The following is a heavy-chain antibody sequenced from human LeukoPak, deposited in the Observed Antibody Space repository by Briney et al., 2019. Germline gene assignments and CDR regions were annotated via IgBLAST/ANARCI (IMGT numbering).Heavy chain of an antibody. Sequence: GGSLRLSCEASGLTFSRYWMHWVRQAPGKGLVWVSRIKSDGKTNYADSVKGRFTISRDNVKNTVSLQMDSLRAEDTGVYYCAKAPSEVGGYYPEYFRHWGQGTLVTVSS. J-gene: IGHJ1*01. V-gene: IGHV3-74*01. CDR1: GLTFSRYW. CDR3: AKAPSEVGGYYPEYFRH. CDR2: IKSDGKT. D-gene: IGHD3-22*01.